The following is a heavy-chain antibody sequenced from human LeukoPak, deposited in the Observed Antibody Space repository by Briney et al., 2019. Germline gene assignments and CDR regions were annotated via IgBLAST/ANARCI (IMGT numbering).Heavy chain of an antibody. CDR1: GFTFRNYW. J-gene: IGHJ4*02. D-gene: IGHD3-16*01. Sequence: PGGSLRLSCAASGFTFRNYWMSWVRQAPRKGLERVAIINEDGNTKYYVDSLKGRFTISRDNAKNSLYLQMSSLRAEDTAVYYCARDYWRSLEYWGQGTLVTVSS. V-gene: IGHV3-7*03. CDR2: INEDGNTK. CDR3: ARDYWRSLEY.